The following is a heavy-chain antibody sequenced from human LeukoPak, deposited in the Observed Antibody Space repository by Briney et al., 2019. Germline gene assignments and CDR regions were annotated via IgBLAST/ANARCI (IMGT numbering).Heavy chain of an antibody. V-gene: IGHV3-23*01. D-gene: IGHD6-19*01. CDR3: AKLGSEL. Sequence: GGSLRLSCAASGFTFSRYAMNWVRQAPGKGLEWVSVISGSGGSIYYADSVKGRFTISRDSFKNTPYLQMNSLRVEDTAVYYCAKLGSELWGQGTLVTVSS. CDR1: GFTFSRYA. J-gene: IGHJ4*02. CDR2: ISGSGGSI.